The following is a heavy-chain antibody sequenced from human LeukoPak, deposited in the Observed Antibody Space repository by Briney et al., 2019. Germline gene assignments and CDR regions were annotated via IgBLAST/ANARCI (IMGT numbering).Heavy chain of an antibody. D-gene: IGHD3-3*01. CDR2: ISGSGAST. J-gene: IGHJ6*03. CDR1: GFTFSDYA. V-gene: IGHV3-23*01. Sequence: GESLRLSCAASGFTFSDYAMNWVRQAPGKGLARVSGISGSGASTYYADSVKGRFTISRDNSKDTLYLQVNSLSAEDTAVYYCAKDLFLGAAINYDFWSGADYFYMDVWGKGTTVIVSS. CDR3: AKDLFLGAAINYDFWSGADYFYMDV.